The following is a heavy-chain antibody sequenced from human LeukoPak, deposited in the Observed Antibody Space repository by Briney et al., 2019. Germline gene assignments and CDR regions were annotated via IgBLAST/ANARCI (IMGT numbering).Heavy chain of an antibody. CDR2: VIPIFGTA. J-gene: IGHJ4*02. V-gene: IGHV1-69*06. D-gene: IGHD1-26*01. Sequence: SVKVSCKASGGTLSSYAISWVRQAPGQGLEWMGGVIPIFGTANYAQKFQGRVTITADKSTSTAYMELSSLRSEDTAVYYCASIPSGSYPWDFDYWGQGTLVTVSS. CDR1: GGTLSSYA. CDR3: ASIPSGSYPWDFDY.